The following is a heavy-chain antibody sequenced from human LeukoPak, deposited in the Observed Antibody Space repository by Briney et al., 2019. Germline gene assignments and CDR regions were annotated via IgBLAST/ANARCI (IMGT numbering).Heavy chain of an antibody. CDR1: GYTFTSYG. D-gene: IGHD3-9*01. J-gene: IGHJ1*01. V-gene: IGHV1-18*01. Sequence: ASVKVSCKASGYTFTSYGISWVRQAPGQGLEWMGWISAYNGNTNYAQKLQGRVTMTTDTSTSTAYMELRSLRSDDTAVYYSARDWAPLTGYYSAEYFQHWGQGTLVTVSS. CDR3: ARDWAPLTGYYSAEYFQH. CDR2: ISAYNGNT.